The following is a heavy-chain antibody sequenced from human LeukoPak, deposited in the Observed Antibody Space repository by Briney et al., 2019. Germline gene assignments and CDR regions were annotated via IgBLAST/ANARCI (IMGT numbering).Heavy chain of an antibody. D-gene: IGHD5-12*01. J-gene: IGHJ4*02. CDR1: GFTFSSYA. Sequence: GGSLRLSCAASGFTFSSYAMHWVRQAPGKGLEWVAVISYDGSNKYYADSVKGRFTISRDNSKNTLYLQMNSLRAEDTAVYYCARESSGYDLGYWGQRTLVTVSS. V-gene: IGHV3-30-3*01. CDR3: ARESSGYDLGY. CDR2: ISYDGSNK.